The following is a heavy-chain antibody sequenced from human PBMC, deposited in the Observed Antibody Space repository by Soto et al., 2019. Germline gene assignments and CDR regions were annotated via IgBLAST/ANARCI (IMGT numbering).Heavy chain of an antibody. V-gene: IGHV3-33*01. Sequence: QVQLVESGGGVVQPGRSLRLSCAASGFTFSSYGMHWVRQAPGKGLEWVAVIWYDGSNKYYADSVKGRFTISRDNSKNTLYLQMNSLRAEDTAVYYCARVLTTVTSFDYWGLGPLVTVSS. CDR3: ARVLTTVTSFDY. CDR2: IWYDGSNK. D-gene: IGHD4-17*01. J-gene: IGHJ4*02. CDR1: GFTFSSYG.